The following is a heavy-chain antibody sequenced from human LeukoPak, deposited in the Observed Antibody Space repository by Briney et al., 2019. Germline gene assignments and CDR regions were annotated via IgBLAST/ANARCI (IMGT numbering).Heavy chain of an antibody. CDR2: INLNSGGT. V-gene: IGHV1-2*02. CDR3: ARAARGDWYYFDF. Sequence: GASVKVSCKASGYTFTAYYMHWVRQAPGQGLEWMGWINLNSGGTNYAQKFQGRVTMTRDTSISAAYMELSRLGSDDTAVYYCARAARGDWYYFDFWGQGPLVTVSS. D-gene: IGHD2-21*02. J-gene: IGHJ4*02. CDR1: GYTFTAYY.